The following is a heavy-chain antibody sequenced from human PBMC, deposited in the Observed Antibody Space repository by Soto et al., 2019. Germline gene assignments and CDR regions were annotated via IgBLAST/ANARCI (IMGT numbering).Heavy chain of an antibody. CDR1: GFAFSGSP. CDR3: TRDLFSYDYSGILWFDP. CDR2: FRSKGHNYAT. V-gene: IGHV3-73*02. Sequence: EVQLVESGGGLVQPGGPLKLSCEASGFAFSGSPSTWVPKPSGKGPEWVGRFRSKGHNYATEYAGSVKGRFTISRDDSKNTAYLQMNSLQTEDTAVYYCTRDLFSYDYSGILWFDPWGQGTLVTVSS. D-gene: IGHD3-16*01. J-gene: IGHJ5*02.